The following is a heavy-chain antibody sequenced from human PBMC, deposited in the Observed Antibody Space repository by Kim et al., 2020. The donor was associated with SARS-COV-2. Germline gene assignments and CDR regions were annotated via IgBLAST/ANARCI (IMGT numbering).Heavy chain of an antibody. D-gene: IGHD7-27*01. Sequence: GGSLRLSCSASGFTFSSYGMNWVRQAPGKGLEGVADIKRDGSSTYYADSVKGRFTISRENSKNTLYLQMNSLRAEDTAVYYCTKVGDRLTRVVLDY. CDR3: TKVGDRLTRVVLDY. CDR1: GFTFSSYG. CDR2: IKRDGSST. V-gene: IGHV3-23*03. J-gene: IGHJ4*01.